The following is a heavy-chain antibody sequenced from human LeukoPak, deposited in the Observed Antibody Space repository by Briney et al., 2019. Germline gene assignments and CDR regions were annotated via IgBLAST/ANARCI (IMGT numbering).Heavy chain of an antibody. CDR1: GGTFSSYA. CDR2: IIPILGIA. CDR3: ARASIGSYYVFDY. Sequence: GASVKVSCKASGGTFSSYAISWVRQAPGQGLEWMGRIIPILGIANYAQKFQGRVTITTDESTSTAYMELSSLRSEDTAAYYCARASIGSYYVFDYWGQGTLVTVSS. V-gene: IGHV1-69*04. D-gene: IGHD1-26*01. J-gene: IGHJ4*02.